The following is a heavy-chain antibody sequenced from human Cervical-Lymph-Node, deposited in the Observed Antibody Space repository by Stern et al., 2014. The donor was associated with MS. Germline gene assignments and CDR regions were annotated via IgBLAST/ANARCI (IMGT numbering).Heavy chain of an antibody. CDR1: GFTFSSYG. CDR2: IWYDGSNK. CDR3: ARQLRSPYYEYYFDY. J-gene: IGHJ4*02. D-gene: IGHD1-26*01. V-gene: IGHV3-33*01. Sequence: QLVESGGGVVQPGRSLRLSCAASGFTFSSYGMHWVRQAPGKGLEWVAVIWYDGSNKYYADSVKGRFTIYRDNSKNTLYLQMNSLRAEDTAVYYCARQLRSPYYEYYFDYWGQGTLVTVSS.